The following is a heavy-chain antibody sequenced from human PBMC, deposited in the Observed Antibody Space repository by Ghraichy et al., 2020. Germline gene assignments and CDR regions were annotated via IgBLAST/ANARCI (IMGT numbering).Heavy chain of an antibody. Sequence: GGSLRLSCAASGFTFSDYYMSWIRQAPGKGLEWVSYISSSGSTIYYADSVKGRFTISRDNAKNSLYLQMNSLRAEDTAVYYCARDSLSGYYYYYYMDVWGKGTTVTVSS. V-gene: IGHV3-11*01. J-gene: IGHJ6*03. CDR3: ARDSLSGYYYYYYMDV. CDR1: GFTFSDYY. CDR2: ISSSGSTI. D-gene: IGHD3-10*01.